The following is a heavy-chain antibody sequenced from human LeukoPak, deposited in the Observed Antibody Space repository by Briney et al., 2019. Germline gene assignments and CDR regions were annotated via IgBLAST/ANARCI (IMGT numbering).Heavy chain of an antibody. CDR1: GFTFSSYS. CDR3: ARGGGMAARPRGY. V-gene: IGHV3-21*01. D-gene: IGHD6-6*01. Sequence: GGSLRLSCAASGFTFSSYSMNWVRQAPGKGLEWVLSISSSSSYIYYADSVKGRFTISRDNAKNSLYLQMNSLRAEDTAVYYCARGGGMAARPRGYWGQGTLVTVSS. CDR2: ISSSSSYI. J-gene: IGHJ4*02.